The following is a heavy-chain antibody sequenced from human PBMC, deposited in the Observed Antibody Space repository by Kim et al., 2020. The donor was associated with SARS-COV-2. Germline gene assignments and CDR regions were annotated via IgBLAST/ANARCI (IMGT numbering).Heavy chain of an antibody. V-gene: IGHV3-66*01. CDR2: T. CDR3: AREPSTYFDY. Sequence: TYYADCVKGRFTISRADSKNTVYLQMNSLRAEETAVYFCAREPSTYFDYWGQGTLVTVSS. J-gene: IGHJ4*02.